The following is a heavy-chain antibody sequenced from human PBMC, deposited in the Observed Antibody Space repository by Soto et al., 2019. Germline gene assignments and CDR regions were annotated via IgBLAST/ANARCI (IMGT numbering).Heavy chain of an antibody. Sequence: GGSLRLSCAASGFTFSSYAMSWVRQAPGKGLEWVSAISGSGGSTYYADSVKGRFTISRDNSKNTLYLQMNSLRAEDTAVYYCAKDPPHDYGGNSRYYGMDVWGQGTTVTVSS. CDR3: AKDPPHDYGGNSRYYGMDV. D-gene: IGHD4-17*01. V-gene: IGHV3-23*01. J-gene: IGHJ6*02. CDR1: GFTFSSYA. CDR2: ISGSGGST.